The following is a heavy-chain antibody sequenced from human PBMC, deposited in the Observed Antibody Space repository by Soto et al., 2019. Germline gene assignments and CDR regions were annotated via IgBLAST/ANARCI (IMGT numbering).Heavy chain of an antibody. V-gene: IGHV3-21*01. CDR3: ASSLLYCSSTSCYRNYYFDY. CDR1: AFTVSILS. Sequence: PAESLRPSCPLSAFTVSILSMNCVRPVPGKGLEWVSSISSSSSYIYYADSVKGRFTISRDNAKNSLYLQMNSLRAEDTAVYYCASSLLYCSSTSCYRNYYFDYWGQGT. J-gene: IGHJ4*02. CDR2: ISSSSSYI. D-gene: IGHD2-2*01.